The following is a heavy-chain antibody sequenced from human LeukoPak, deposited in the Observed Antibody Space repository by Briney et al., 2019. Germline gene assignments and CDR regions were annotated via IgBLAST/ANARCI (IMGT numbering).Heavy chain of an antibody. Sequence: ASVTVSFTCSGYTFTFYDINWVRPATGQGQERMGWMNPNSGITGYAQKFQGRVIMARNTSISTVYMELRSLRSEDTAVYYCARRGGGATIPNYYDASCYFLDYWGEGTLVTVSS. CDR3: ARRGGGATIPNYYDASCYFLDY. CDR2: MNPNSGIT. D-gene: IGHD3-22*01. V-gene: IGHV1-8*02. J-gene: IGHJ4*02. CDR1: GYTFTFYD.